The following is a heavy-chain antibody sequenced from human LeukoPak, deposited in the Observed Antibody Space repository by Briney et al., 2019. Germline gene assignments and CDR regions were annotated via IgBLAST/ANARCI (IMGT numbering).Heavy chain of an antibody. CDR3: TRDGMARYYYGMDV. CDR1: GFTFSNFW. D-gene: IGHD5-24*01. Sequence: PGGSLRLSCTASGFTFSNFWMGWVRQAPGKGLEWVANIKQDETEKFYLGSVKGRFTISRDNAKNSLYLQMNSLRAEDTAVYYCTRDGMARYYYGMDVWGQGTTVTVSS. J-gene: IGHJ6*02. V-gene: IGHV3-7*03. CDR2: IKQDETEK.